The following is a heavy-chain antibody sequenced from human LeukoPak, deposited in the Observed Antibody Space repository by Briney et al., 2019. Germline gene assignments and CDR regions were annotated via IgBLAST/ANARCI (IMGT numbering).Heavy chain of an antibody. V-gene: IGHV1-2*02. D-gene: IGHD1-26*01. CDR2: INPNSGST. CDR1: GYTFNDHG. Sequence: SVTVSRKASGYTFNDHGMNWVLQAPAPGLEWMGGINPNSGSTTYAQKFPGRVTMTRNTSISTAYMEPSRLTSDDTAVYYCARDWSGSYEQWGEGTLVSVSS. J-gene: IGHJ4*02. CDR3: ARDWSGSYEQ.